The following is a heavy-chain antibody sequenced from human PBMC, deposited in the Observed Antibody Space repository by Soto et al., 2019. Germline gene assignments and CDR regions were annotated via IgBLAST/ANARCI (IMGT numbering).Heavy chain of an antibody. CDR3: ARHLRVSSGWFRFDY. Sequence: PSETLCLTCTVAGGSISSSSYYWGWIRQPPGKGLEWIGSIYYSGSTYYNPSLKSRVTISVDTSKNQFSLKLSSVTAADTAVYYCARHLRVSSGWFRFDYWGQGTLVTVSS. CDR2: IYYSGST. J-gene: IGHJ4*02. D-gene: IGHD6-19*01. V-gene: IGHV4-39*01. CDR1: GGSISSSSYY.